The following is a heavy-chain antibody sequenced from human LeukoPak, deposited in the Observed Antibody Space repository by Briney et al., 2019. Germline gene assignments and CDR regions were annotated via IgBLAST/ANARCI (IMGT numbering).Heavy chain of an antibody. V-gene: IGHV4-39*02. J-gene: IGHJ6*02. CDR1: GGSISSISSNNYH. D-gene: IGHD4-23*01. CDR2: IYYSGST. Sequence: SETLSLTCIVSGGSISSISSNNYHWGWIRQPPGKGLEWIGGIYYSGSTYYNPSLKSRVTISVDTSKNQFSLKLSSVTAADTALYYCAREMGVVTAHGIDVWGQGTTVTVSS. CDR3: AREMGVVTAHGIDV.